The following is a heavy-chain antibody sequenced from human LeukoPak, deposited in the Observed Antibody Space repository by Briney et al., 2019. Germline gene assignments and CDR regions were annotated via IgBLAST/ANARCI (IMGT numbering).Heavy chain of an antibody. Sequence: AGGSLRLSCAASGFTFSSYSMNWVRQAPGKGLEWVSYISSSSSTIYYADSVKGRFTISRDNSKNTLYLQMNSLRAEDSAMYYRAKRQLKGRGYTYGFDYWGQGALVTVSS. V-gene: IGHV3-48*01. J-gene: IGHJ4*02. CDR1: GFTFSSYS. CDR2: ISSSSSTI. CDR3: AKRQLKGRGYTYGFDY. D-gene: IGHD5-18*01.